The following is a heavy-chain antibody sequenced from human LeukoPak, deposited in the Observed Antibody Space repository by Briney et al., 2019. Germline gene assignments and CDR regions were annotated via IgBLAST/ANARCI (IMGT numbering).Heavy chain of an antibody. CDR2: ISSSSSYI. CDR1: GFTFSSYS. CDR3: ARENNGGYGDDAFDI. Sequence: PGGSLRLSCAASGFTFSSYSMNWVRQAPGKGLEWVSSISSSSSYIYYADSVKGRFTISRDNAKNSLYLQMNSLRAEDTAVYYCARENNGGYGDDAFDIWGQGTMVTVSS. J-gene: IGHJ3*02. D-gene: IGHD4-17*01. V-gene: IGHV3-21*01.